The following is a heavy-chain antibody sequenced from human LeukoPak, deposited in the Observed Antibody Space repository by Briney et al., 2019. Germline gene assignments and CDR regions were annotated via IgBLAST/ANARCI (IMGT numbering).Heavy chain of an antibody. CDR2: IYYRGTT. CDR1: GASISSGSHY. Sequence: SETLSLTCVVSGASISSGSHYWNWIRQSPGRGLEWIGRIYYRGTTNYTPSLKSRVTISVDTSMNQFSLRLTSVTAADTAVYFCARSFYSSDWYTPLRWFDTWGQGALVTVSS. J-gene: IGHJ5*02. V-gene: IGHV4-61*01. D-gene: IGHD3-9*01. CDR3: ARSFYSSDWYTPLRWFDT.